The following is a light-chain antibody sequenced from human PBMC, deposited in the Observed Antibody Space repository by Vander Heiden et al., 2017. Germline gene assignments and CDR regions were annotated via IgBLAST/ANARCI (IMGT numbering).Light chain of an antibody. CDR1: ALPKKY. J-gene: IGLJ3*02. V-gene: IGLV3-10*01. CDR2: EDS. Sequence: SYALTQPPSVSVSPGQTARITCSGDALPKKYAYWYQQKSGQAPVLVIYEDSKRPSGIPERFSGSSSGTIATLTISGAQVEEEADYYCYSTYSSGNHRVFGGGTKLTVL. CDR3: YSTYSSGNHRV.